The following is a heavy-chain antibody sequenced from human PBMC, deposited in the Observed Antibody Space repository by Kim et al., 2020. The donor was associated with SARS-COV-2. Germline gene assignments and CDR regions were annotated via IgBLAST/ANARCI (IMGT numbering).Heavy chain of an antibody. V-gene: IGHV5-51*01. Sequence: GESLKISCKGSGYSFTSYWIGWVRQMPGKGLEWMGIIYPGDSDTRYSPSFQGQVTISADKSISTAYLQWSSLKASDTAMYYCARRGGWDMIVVADYFDYWGQGTLVTVSS. D-gene: IGHD3-22*01. CDR3: ARRGGWDMIVVADYFDY. CDR1: GYSFTSYW. J-gene: IGHJ4*02. CDR2: IYPGDSDT.